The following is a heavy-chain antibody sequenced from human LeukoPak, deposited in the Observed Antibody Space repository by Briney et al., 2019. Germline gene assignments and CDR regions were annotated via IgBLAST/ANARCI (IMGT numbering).Heavy chain of an antibody. V-gene: IGHV4-39*01. J-gene: IGHJ4*02. CDR2: IYYSGST. Sequence: LETLSLTCTVSGGSISRSSYYWGWIRQPPGKGLEWVGSIYYSGSTYYNPSLKSRVTISVDTSKNQFSLKLRSVTAADTAVYYCARRALVGAIMDFDSWGQGTLVTVSS. CDR3: ARRALVGAIMDFDS. D-gene: IGHD1-26*01. CDR1: GGSISRSSYY.